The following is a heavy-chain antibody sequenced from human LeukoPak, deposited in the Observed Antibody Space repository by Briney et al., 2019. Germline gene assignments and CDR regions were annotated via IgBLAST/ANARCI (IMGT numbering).Heavy chain of an antibody. Sequence: GGSLRLSCAVSGFTVSSNYMSWVRQAPGKGLEWVSIIYSGGYTFYADSVKGRFTISRDNSKNMLYLQMNSLRAEDTAVYYCARTAAGTFFDYWGQGTLVTVSS. D-gene: IGHD6-13*01. V-gene: IGHV3-53*01. CDR1: GFTVSSNY. CDR2: IYSGGYT. CDR3: ARTAAGTFFDY. J-gene: IGHJ4*02.